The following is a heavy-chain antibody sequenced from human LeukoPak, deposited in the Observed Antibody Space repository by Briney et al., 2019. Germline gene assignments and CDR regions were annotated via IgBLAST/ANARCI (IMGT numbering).Heavy chain of an antibody. CDR2: IIPILGIA. Sequence: GASVKVSCKASGGTFSSYAISWVRQAPGQGLEWMGRIIPILGIANYAQKFQGRVTITADRSTSTAYMELSSLRSEDTAVYYCAREMIVVVPAAIDWTPEYCYYGMDVWGQGTTVTVSS. V-gene: IGHV1-69*04. CDR1: GGTFSSYA. CDR3: AREMIVVVPAAIDWTPEYCYYGMDV. D-gene: IGHD2-2*01. J-gene: IGHJ6*02.